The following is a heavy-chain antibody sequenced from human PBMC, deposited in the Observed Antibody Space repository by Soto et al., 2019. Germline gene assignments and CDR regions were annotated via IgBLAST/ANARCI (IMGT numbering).Heavy chain of an antibody. V-gene: IGHV2-5*02. D-gene: IGHD3-16*01. CDR1: GFSFSADGVG. Sequence: QITLKESGPPLVKPTQTLTLTCIFSGFSFSADGVGVGWIRRPPGKALEWLALIYWDDDPRYRASLKSSLTITKASSKNQVVLTLTNMDPLDTATYYCAHAFGGTSWPNAAFDVWGQGTVVTVSS. J-gene: IGHJ3*01. CDR2: IYWDDDP. CDR3: AHAFGGTSWPNAAFDV.